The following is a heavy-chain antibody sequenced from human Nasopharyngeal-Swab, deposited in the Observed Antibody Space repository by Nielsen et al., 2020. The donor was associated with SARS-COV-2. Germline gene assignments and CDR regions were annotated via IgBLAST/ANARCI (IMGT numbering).Heavy chain of an antibody. V-gene: IGHV3-23*01. CDR3: ARELSGYCSSPLGCYYYGMDV. D-gene: IGHD2-2*01. J-gene: IGHJ6*02. CDR1: GFTFSSYA. CDR2: ISGSGGST. Sequence: GGSLRLSCAASGFTFSSYAMSWVRQAPGKGLEWVSAISGSGGSTYYADSVKGRFTISRDNAKNSLYLQMNSLRAEDTAVYYCARELSGYCSSPLGCYYYGMDVWGQGTTVTVSS.